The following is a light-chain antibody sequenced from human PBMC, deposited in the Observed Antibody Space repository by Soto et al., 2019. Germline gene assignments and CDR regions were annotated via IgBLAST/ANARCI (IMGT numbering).Light chain of an antibody. CDR2: DAS. CDR1: QSVSSY. CDR3: QQRSHSYT. J-gene: IGKJ2*01. V-gene: IGKV3-11*01. Sequence: EIVLTQSPATLSLSPGERATLSCRASQSVSSYLAWYQQKPGQAPRLLIYDASNRATGIPARFSGSGSGTVFTLTISSLEPDDFAVYYCQQRSHSYTFGQGTMLPIK.